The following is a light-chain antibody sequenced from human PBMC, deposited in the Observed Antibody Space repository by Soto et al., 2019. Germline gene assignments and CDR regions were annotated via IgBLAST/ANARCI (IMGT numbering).Light chain of an antibody. Sequence: EIVMTQSPATLSVSPGERATLSCRASQSVSSDLAWYHQKPGQAPRLLIYGASTRATGIPARFSGSGSGTEFTLTINSLQSEDFAVYYCQQRTDWPPVYTFGQGTKLEIK. J-gene: IGKJ2*01. CDR1: QSVSSD. CDR2: GAS. CDR3: QQRTDWPPVYT. V-gene: IGKV3-15*01.